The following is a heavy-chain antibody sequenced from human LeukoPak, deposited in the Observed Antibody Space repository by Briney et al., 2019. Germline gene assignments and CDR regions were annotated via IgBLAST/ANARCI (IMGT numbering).Heavy chain of an antibody. Sequence: GGSLRLSCAASGFTFSSYSMNWVRQAPGKGLEWVSSISSSSSYIYYADSVKGRFTISRDNAKNSLYLQMNSLRAEDTAVYYCARAGGSGSYYRKIYYYYGMDVWGKGTTVTASS. CDR3: ARAGGSGSYYRKIYYYYGMDV. V-gene: IGHV3-21*01. CDR2: ISSSSSYI. D-gene: IGHD3-10*01. J-gene: IGHJ6*04. CDR1: GFTFSSYS.